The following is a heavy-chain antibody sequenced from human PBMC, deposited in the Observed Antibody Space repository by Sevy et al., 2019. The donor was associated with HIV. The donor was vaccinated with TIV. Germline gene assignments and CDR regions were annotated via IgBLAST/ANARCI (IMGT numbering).Heavy chain of an antibody. CDR2: ISGIGGST. CDR1: GFTFSSYA. CDR3: AIYSLGNFDWLKYFQH. J-gene: IGHJ1*01. D-gene: IGHD3-9*01. Sequence: GGSLRLSCAASGFTFSSYAMNWVRQAPGKGLEWVSAISGIGGSTYYADSVKGRFTISRDNSKNTLYMQMNSLRAEDTAVYYCAIYSLGNFDWLKYFQHWGQGTLVTVSS. V-gene: IGHV3-23*01.